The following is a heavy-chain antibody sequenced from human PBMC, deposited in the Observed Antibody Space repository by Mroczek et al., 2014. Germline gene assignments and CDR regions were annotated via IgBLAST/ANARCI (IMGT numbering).Heavy chain of an antibody. CDR3: AREEVAAWVYGMDV. V-gene: IGHV4-61*02. Sequence: QVQLQQWGPGLVKPSQTLSLTCTVSGGSISSGSYYWSWIRQPAGKGLEWIGRIYTSGSTNYNPSLKSRVTISVDTSKNQFSLKLSSVTAADTAVYYCAREEVAAWVYGMDVWGQGTTVTVSS. CDR1: GGSISSGSYY. J-gene: IGHJ6*02. D-gene: IGHD2-15*01. CDR2: IYTSGST.